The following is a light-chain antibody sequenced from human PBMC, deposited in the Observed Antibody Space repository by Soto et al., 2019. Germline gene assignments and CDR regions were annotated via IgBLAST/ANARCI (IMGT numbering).Light chain of an antibody. CDR2: TAS. CDR1: QSISKS. J-gene: IGKJ4*01. V-gene: IGKV1-39*01. Sequence: DIQVTQSPSSLSASVGDRVTITCRATQSISKSLNWYQQKPGKAPKLLIYTASSLQSGVPSRFAGSGSGTDFILTISILQPEDSATYYCQQSYSTFVTFAEGPRWIS. CDR3: QQSYSTFVT.